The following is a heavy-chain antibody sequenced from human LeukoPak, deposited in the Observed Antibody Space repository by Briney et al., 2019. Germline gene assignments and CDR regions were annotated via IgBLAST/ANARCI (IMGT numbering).Heavy chain of an antibody. Sequence: GGSLRLSCAASGFIFSNYGMHWVRQAPGKGLVWVSRINSDGYSTTYADSVKGRFTISRDNAKNTLYLQMNSLRAEDTAVYYCVRLVAVPDAYFDYWGQGTLVTVSS. CDR2: INSDGYST. V-gene: IGHV3-74*01. CDR3: VRLVAVPDAYFDY. D-gene: IGHD2-2*01. J-gene: IGHJ4*02. CDR1: GFIFSNYG.